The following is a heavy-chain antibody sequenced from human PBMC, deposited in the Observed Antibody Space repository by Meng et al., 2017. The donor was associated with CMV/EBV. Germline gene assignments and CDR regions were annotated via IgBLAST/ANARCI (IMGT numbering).Heavy chain of an antibody. D-gene: IGHD5-12*01. J-gene: IGHJ6*02. CDR1: GGSISSSSYY. CDR3: ARISYSGYSYYYYYYGMDV. Sequence: GSLRLSCTVSGGSISSSSYYWVWIRQPPGKGLEWIGSIYYSGSTYYNPSLKSRVTISVDTSKNQFSLRLSSVTAADTAVYYCARISYSGYSYYYYYYGMDVWGQGTTVTVSS. V-gene: IGHV4-39*07. CDR2: IYYSGST.